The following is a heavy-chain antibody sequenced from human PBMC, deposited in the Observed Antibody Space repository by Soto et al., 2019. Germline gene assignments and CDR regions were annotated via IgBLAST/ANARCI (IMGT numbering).Heavy chain of an antibody. CDR1: GGSFSGYY. J-gene: IGHJ4*02. CDR2: INHSGST. V-gene: IGHV4-34*01. CDR3: AGASGYSSIEKRAPYDY. D-gene: IGHD5-18*01. Sequence: SETLSLTCAVYGGSFSGYYWSRIRQPPGKGLEWIGEINHSGSTNYNPSLKSRVTISVDTSKNQFSLKLSSVTAADTAVYYCAGASGYSSIEKRAPYDYWGQGTLVTVSS.